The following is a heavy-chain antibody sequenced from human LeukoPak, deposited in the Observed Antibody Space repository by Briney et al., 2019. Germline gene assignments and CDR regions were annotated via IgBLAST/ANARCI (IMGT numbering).Heavy chain of an antibody. CDR3: GRDWDTAMVKESHDAFDI. J-gene: IGHJ3*02. CDR1: GGTFSSYA. D-gene: IGHD5-18*01. V-gene: IGHV1-69*13. Sequence: SVKVSCKASGGTFSSYAISWVRQAPGQGLEWMGGIIPIFGTANYAQKFQGRVTITADESTSTAYMELSSLRSEDTAVYYCGRDWDTAMVKESHDAFDIWGQGTMVTVSS. CDR2: IIPIFGTA.